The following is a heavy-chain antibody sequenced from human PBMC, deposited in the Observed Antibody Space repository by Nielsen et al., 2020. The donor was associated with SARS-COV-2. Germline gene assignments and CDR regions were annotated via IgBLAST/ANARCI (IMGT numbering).Heavy chain of an antibody. Sequence: GESLKISCAASGFTFSSYGMHWVRQAPGKGLEWVAVIWYDGSNKYYADSVKGRFTISRDNSKNTLYLQMNSLRAEDTAVYYCAKDVYSGSYRPLTGIDYWGQGTLVTVSS. D-gene: IGHD1-26*01. J-gene: IGHJ4*02. CDR2: IWYDGSNK. V-gene: IGHV3-33*06. CDR1: GFTFSSYG. CDR3: AKDVYSGSYRPLTGIDY.